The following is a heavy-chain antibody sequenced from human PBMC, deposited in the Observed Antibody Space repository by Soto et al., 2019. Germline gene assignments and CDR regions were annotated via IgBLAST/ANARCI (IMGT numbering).Heavy chain of an antibody. CDR2: ISWNVGSI. D-gene: IGHD3-3*01. J-gene: IGHJ4*02. Sequence: EVQLVESGGGLVQPGRSLRLSCAASGFTFDDYAMHWVRQAPGKGLEWVSGISWNVGSIAYADSVKGRFTISRDNAKNSLYLQVNSLRAEDTALYYCAKGVAGWYYFDDWGQGPLVTVSS. CDR1: GFTFDDYA. CDR3: AKGVAGWYYFDD. V-gene: IGHV3-9*01.